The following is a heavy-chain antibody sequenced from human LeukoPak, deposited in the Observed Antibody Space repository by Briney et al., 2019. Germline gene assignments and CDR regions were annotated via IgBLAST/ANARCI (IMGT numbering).Heavy chain of an antibody. CDR2: ISSSSSYI. CDR3: ARVHCSSTSCYAFDI. J-gene: IGHJ3*02. CDR1: GFTFSNYC. Sequence: GGSLRLSCAASGFTFSNYCMIWVRQAPGKGLEWVSSISSSSSYIYYADSVKGRFTISRDNAKNSLYLQMNSLRAEDTAVYYCARVHCSSTSCYAFDIWGQGTMVTVPS. D-gene: IGHD2-2*01. V-gene: IGHV3-21*01.